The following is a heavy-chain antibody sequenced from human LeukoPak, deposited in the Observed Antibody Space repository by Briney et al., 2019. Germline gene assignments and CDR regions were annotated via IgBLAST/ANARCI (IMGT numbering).Heavy chain of an antibody. D-gene: IGHD3-10*01. J-gene: IGHJ6*04. CDR1: GFTFSSYS. CDR3: AREFGFGELCMDV. CDR2: ISSSSSYI. V-gene: IGHV3-21*01. Sequence: PGGSLRLSCAASGFTFSSYSMNWVRQAPGKGLEWGSSISSSSSYIYYADSVKGGFTISRDNAKNSLYLQMNSLRAEDTAVYYCAREFGFGELCMDVWGKGTTVTVSS.